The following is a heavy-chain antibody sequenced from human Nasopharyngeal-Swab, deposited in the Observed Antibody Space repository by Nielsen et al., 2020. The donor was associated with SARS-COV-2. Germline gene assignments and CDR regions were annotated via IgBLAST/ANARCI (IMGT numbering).Heavy chain of an antibody. CDR3: ARMTPLAVAGGSWFDP. CDR1: GGSFSGYY. J-gene: IGHJ5*02. Sequence: SETLSLTCAVYGGSFSGYYWSWIRQPPGKGLEWIGEINHSGSTNYNPSLKSRVTISVDTSKNQFSLKLSSATAADTAVYYCARMTPLAVAGGSWFDPRGQGTLVTVSS. D-gene: IGHD6-19*01. V-gene: IGHV4-34*01. CDR2: INHSGST.